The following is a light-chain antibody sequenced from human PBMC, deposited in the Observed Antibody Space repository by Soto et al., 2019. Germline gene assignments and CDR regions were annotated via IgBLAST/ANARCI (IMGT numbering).Light chain of an antibody. CDR2: DTS. Sequence: QTVVTQEPSLTVSPGGTVTLTCGSSTGAVTSGHYPYWFQQKPGQAPRTLIFDTSDKHSWTPARFSGSLLGGKAALTLSGAQPEDEAEYYCLISYSDTRVFGGGTQLTVL. CDR1: TGAVTSGHY. J-gene: IGLJ2*01. V-gene: IGLV7-46*01. CDR3: LISYSDTRV.